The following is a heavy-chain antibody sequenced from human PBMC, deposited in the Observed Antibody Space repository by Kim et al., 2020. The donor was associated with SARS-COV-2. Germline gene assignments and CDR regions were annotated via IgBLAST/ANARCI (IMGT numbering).Heavy chain of an antibody. CDR3: ARGSGYSYGYGAFDI. J-gene: IGHJ3*02. V-gene: IGHV1-69*01. D-gene: IGHD5-18*01. Sequence: QKFQGRVTITAEEATSTAYMELSSLRSEETAVYYCARGSGYSYGYGAFDIWGQGTMVTVSS.